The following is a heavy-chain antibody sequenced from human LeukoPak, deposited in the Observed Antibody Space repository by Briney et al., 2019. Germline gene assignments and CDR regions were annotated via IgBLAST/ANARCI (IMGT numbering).Heavy chain of an antibody. CDR2: IYYTGST. V-gene: IGHV4-59*02. CDR1: GGSVSSYY. Sequence: SETLSLTCTVSGGSVSSYYWSRIRQPPGKGLEWIGYIYYTGSTDYNPSLKSRVTISVDTSKNQFSLKLSSVTAADTAVYYCARVTGWYGVYYYFDYWGQGTLVTVSS. CDR3: ARVTGWYGVYYYFDY. D-gene: IGHD6-19*01. J-gene: IGHJ4*02.